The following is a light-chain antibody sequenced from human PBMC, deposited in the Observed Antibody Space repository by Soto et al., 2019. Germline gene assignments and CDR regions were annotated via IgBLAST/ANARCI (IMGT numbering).Light chain of an antibody. CDR1: SSNIGSNT. J-gene: IGLJ1*01. V-gene: IGLV1-44*01. Sequence: QSVLTQSPSASGTPGQGVTISCSGSSSNIGSNTVDWYQQFPGTAPKLLIYSNIKRPSGVPDRFSGSKSVTSASLAIRGLQSEDEADSFCATWDGSLSAYVFGTGTKLTVL. CDR3: ATWDGSLSAYV. CDR2: SNI.